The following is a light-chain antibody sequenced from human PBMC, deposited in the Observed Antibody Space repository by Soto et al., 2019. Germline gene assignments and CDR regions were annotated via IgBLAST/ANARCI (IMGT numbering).Light chain of an antibody. CDR3: QSFDNCLRALYV. Sequence: QSVLTQPSSVSGAPGQSVTISCTRSNSNIGAGYDVHWYRQVPGTDLKHLICGNSYRPSGVPDRFSGSKSGTSASLAITGLQAEDEADYYCQSFDNCLRALYVFRTRSEVTVL. V-gene: IGLV1-40*01. CDR1: NSNIGAGYD. J-gene: IGLJ1*01. CDR2: GNS.